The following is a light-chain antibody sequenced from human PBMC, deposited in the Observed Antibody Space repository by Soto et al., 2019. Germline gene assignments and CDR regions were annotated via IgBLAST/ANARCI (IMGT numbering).Light chain of an antibody. CDR2: EVN. CDR3: SSYAGSDNVL. Sequence: QSVLTQPPCVSGSPGQSVTISCAGTSTDSRHYKDVSWYQQRPGKAPKLIIFEVNKRPSGVPDRFSGSKSGNTTSLSVSGLLAEDEADYFCSSYAGSDNVLFGGGTKVTVL. V-gene: IGLV2-8*01. CDR1: STDSRHYKD. J-gene: IGLJ2*01.